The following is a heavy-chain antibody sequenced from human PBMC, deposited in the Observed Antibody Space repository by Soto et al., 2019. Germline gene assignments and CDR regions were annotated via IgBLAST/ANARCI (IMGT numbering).Heavy chain of an antibody. CDR2: IYYSGST. CDR3: ASTTIIDYYYYGMDV. CDR1: GRSISSYY. Sequence: SETRSLTSTFDGRSISSYYWSCIRQPTGKGLEWIGYIYYSGSTSYNPSLKSRVTISVDTSKNQFSLKLSSVTAADTAVYYCASTTIIDYYYYGMDVWGQGTTVTVSS. J-gene: IGHJ6*02. V-gene: IGHV4-59*01. D-gene: IGHD5-12*01.